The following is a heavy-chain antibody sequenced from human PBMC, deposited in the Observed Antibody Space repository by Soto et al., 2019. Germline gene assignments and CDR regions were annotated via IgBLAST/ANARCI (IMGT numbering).Heavy chain of an antibody. V-gene: IGHV1-2*02. CDR2: INPNSGGT. D-gene: IGHD3-3*01. J-gene: IGHJ6*02. CDR1: GYTFTGYY. CDR3: ARGLRFLEWLLSDYGMDV. Sequence: QVQLVQSGAEVKKPGASVKVSCKASGYTFTGYYMHWVRQAPGQGLEWMGWINPNSGGTNYAQKFQGRVPMTRDTSISTAYMELSRLRSDDTAVYYCARGLRFLEWLLSDYGMDVWGQGTTVTVSS.